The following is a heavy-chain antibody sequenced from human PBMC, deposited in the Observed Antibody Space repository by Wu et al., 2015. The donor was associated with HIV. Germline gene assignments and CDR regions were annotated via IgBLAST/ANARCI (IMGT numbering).Heavy chain of an antibody. CDR2: MNPNSGNT. J-gene: IGHJ4*02. D-gene: IGHD1-1*01. CDR1: GYSFTNYY. V-gene: IGHV1-8*01. Sequence: VQLVQSGAEVKRPGASVKVSCTTSGYSFTNYYIHWVRQAPGQRLEWMGWMNPNSGNTGYAQKLQGRVAITRNTSITTAYMELSSLTSEDTAVYYCAIKLAEGLFDYWGQGTLVTVSS. CDR3: AIKLAEGLFDY.